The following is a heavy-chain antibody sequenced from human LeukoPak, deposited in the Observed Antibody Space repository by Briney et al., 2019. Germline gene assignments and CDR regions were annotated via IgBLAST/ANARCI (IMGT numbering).Heavy chain of an antibody. D-gene: IGHD1-26*01. V-gene: IGHV4-39*07. CDR2: IYYSGST. J-gene: IGHJ3*02. CDR1: GGSISSSSYY. CDR3: AADRIVGATESAFDI. Sequence: PSETLSLTCTVSGGSISSSSYYWGWIRQPPGKGLEWIGSIYYSGSTYYNPSLKSRVTISVDTSKNQFSLKLSSVTAADTAVYYCAADRIVGATESAFDIWGQGTMVTVSS.